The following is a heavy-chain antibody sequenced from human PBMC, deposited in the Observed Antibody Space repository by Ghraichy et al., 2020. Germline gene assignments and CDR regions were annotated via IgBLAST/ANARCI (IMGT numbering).Heavy chain of an antibody. Sequence: ASVKVSCKASGYTFTSYAMHWVRQAPGQRLEWMGWINAGNGNTKYSQKFQGRVTITRDTSASTAYMELSSLRSEDTAVYYCARARSWGVVTAINYYGMDVWGQGTTVTVSS. CDR3: ARARSWGVVTAINYYGMDV. D-gene: IGHD2-21*02. J-gene: IGHJ6*02. CDR1: GYTFTSYA. V-gene: IGHV1-3*01. CDR2: INAGNGNT.